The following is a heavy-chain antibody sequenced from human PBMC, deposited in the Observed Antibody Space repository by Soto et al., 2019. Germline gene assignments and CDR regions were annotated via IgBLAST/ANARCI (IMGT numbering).Heavy chain of an antibody. CDR3: AIEGGDLNWFAP. Sequence: EVQLVESGGGLVQPGGSLRLSCAASGFTFSSYSMNWVRQAPGKGLEWVSYISSSSSTIYYADSVKGRFTISRDNAKNSLYLPINSLRAEDKAVYYCAIEGGDLNWFAPWGQGTLVTVSS. D-gene: IGHD4-17*01. V-gene: IGHV3-48*01. CDR2: ISSSSSTI. J-gene: IGHJ5*02. CDR1: GFTFSSYS.